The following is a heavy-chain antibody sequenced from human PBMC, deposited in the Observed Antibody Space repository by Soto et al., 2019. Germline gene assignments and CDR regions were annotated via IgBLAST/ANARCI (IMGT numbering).Heavy chain of an antibody. CDR2: IIPIFGTA. CDR3: ARGPSYDILTGYPFDY. V-gene: IGHV1-69*06. Sequence: SVKVSCKASGGTFSSYAISWVRQAPGQGLEWMGGIIPIFGTANYAQKFQGRVTITADKSTSTAYMELSSLRSEDTAVYYCARGPSYDILTGYPFDYWGQGTLVTVSS. D-gene: IGHD3-9*01. CDR1: GGTFSSYA. J-gene: IGHJ4*02.